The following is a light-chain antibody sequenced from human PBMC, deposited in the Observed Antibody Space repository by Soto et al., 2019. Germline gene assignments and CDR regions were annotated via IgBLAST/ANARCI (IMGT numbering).Light chain of an antibody. Sequence: DIVMTQSPLSLPVTPGEPASISCRSSQSLLHSNGYNYLDWYLQKPGQSPQLLIYLGSNRASGVPDRSSGSGSGTEFTLKISRVEAEDVGVYYCMQALQTPPAFGQGTKVEIK. V-gene: IGKV2-28*01. CDR1: QSLLHSNGYNY. J-gene: IGKJ1*01. CDR2: LGS. CDR3: MQALQTPPA.